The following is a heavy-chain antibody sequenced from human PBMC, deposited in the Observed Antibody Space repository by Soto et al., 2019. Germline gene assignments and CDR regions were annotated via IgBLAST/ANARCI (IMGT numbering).Heavy chain of an antibody. CDR3: ARDDYGSAGMDV. Sequence: SETLSLTCTVSDDSFSSYYWSWIRQPAGKGLEWIGRIYPSGTTNYNPSLKSRLTMSRDTSKNHFSLSLRSVTAADTAVYFCARDDYGSAGMDVWGQGTTVTVSS. V-gene: IGHV4-4*07. CDR2: IYPSGTT. D-gene: IGHD3-10*01. J-gene: IGHJ6*02. CDR1: DDSFSSYY.